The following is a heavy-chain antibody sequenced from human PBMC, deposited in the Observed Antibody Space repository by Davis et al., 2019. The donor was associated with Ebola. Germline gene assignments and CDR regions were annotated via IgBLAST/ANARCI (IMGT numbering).Heavy chain of an antibody. CDR1: GYSFLNYW. J-gene: IGHJ6*02. CDR2: IDPSYSYT. CDR3: ARRDQNYYYGMDV. V-gene: IGHV5-10-1*01. Sequence: GESLKISCQASGYSFLNYWISWVRHMPGRGLEWIGRIDPSYSYTDYSPSFQGHVSISADKSTNTAYLQWRSLQPSDTAIYYCARRDQNYYYGMDVWGQGTTVTVSS.